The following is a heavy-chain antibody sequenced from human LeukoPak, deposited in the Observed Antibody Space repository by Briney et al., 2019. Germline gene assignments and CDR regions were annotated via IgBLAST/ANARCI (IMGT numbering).Heavy chain of an antibody. Sequence: SETLSLTCAVYGGSFSGYYWSWIRQPPGKGLEWIGEINHSGSTNYNPSLKSRVTISVDTSKNQFSLKLSSVTAADTAVYYCARLGRYYVSSSNPKLTRWGQGTLVTLSS. D-gene: IGHD3-10*02. J-gene: IGHJ4*02. CDR3: ARLGRYYVSSSNPKLTR. CDR1: GGSFSGYY. CDR2: INHSGST. V-gene: IGHV4-34*01.